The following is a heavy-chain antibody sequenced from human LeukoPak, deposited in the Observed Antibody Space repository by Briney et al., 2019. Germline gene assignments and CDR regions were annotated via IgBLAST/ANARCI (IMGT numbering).Heavy chain of an antibody. CDR1: GGSINRGDYY. CDR2: IYYSGST. Sequence: SETLSLTCTVSGGSINRGDYYWTWIRQSPETGLEWIGYIYYSGSTHYNPSLKSRLIISIDTSKNQFSLKLTSVTAADTAVYYCARDRVVASTFYYGMDVWGQGTTVTVSS. D-gene: IGHD2-15*01. V-gene: IGHV4-30-4*01. CDR3: ARDRVVASTFYYGMDV. J-gene: IGHJ6*02.